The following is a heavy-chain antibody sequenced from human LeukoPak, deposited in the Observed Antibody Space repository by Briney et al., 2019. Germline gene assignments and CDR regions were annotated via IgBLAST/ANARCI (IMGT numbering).Heavy chain of an antibody. CDR3: ARSFLDYMDV. CDR2: IYKSGST. D-gene: IGHD2/OR15-2a*01. J-gene: IGHJ6*03. Sequence: SETLSLTCTVSGESINPYYWNWIRQPAGKGLELIGHIYKSGSTNYNPSLKSRVTMSLDTSKNQFSLKLRSVTAADTAVYFCARSFLDYMDVWGKGTTVTVSS. CDR1: GESINPYY. V-gene: IGHV4-4*07.